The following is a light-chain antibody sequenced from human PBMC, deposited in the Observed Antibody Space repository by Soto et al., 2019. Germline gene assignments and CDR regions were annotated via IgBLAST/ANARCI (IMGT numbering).Light chain of an antibody. Sequence: QSVLTQPASVSGSPGQSITISCTGTSGDIGSYNRVSWYQQHPGKAPKLIIYEVSRRPSGVPDRFSGSKSGNTASLTVSGLQPDDEGDYYCSSYGDSNNYVVFGGGTKLTVL. CDR1: SGDIGSYNR. V-gene: IGLV2-8*01. CDR3: SSYGDSNNYVV. CDR2: EVS. J-gene: IGLJ2*01.